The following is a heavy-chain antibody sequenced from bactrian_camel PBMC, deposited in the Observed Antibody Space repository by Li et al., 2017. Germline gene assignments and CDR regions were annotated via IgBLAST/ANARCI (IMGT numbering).Heavy chain of an antibody. CDR1: GRTDSRGYTDNDNC. V-gene: IGHV3S31*01. Sequence: EVQLVESGGGSVQAGGSLRLSCAVSGRTDSRGYTDNDNCMGWFRETPGKGREGVAAIGIGGGKTYYADSVQGRFRISQDNAKNTVYLEMNNLKPEDTAMYFCAISFQLPCLGSDGRAYAYWGQGTQVTVS. CDR2: IGIGGGKT. J-gene: IGHJ4*01. D-gene: IGHD1*01. CDR3: AISFQLPCLGSDGRAYAY.